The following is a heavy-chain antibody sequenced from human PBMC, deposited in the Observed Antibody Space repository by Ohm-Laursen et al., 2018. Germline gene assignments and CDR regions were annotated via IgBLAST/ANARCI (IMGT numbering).Heavy chain of an antibody. CDR2: IDPSSSAI. J-gene: IGHJ5*02. CDR1: GFDFGSYS. D-gene: IGHD5-18*01. CDR3: ARATRDGYDH. Sequence: GSLRLSCAALGFDFGSYSMNWVRQAPGKGMEWVSYIDPSSSAIYYADSVKGRFIISRDNAKNLLYLQTNSLRVDDTAVYYCARATRDGYDHWGQGTLVTVSS. V-gene: IGHV3-48*01.